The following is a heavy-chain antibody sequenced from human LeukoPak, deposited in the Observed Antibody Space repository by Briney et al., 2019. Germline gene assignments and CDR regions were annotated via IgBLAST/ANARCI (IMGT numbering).Heavy chain of an antibody. CDR3: ARDKALGYCSGGSCYSADYYYGMDV. CDR1: GFTFSSYG. CDR2: ISYDGSNK. J-gene: IGHJ6*02. V-gene: IGHV3-30*03. D-gene: IGHD2-15*01. Sequence: GGSLRLSCAASGFTFSSYGMHWVRQAPGKGLEWVAVISYDGSNKYYADSVKGRFTISRDNSKNTLYLQMNSLRAEDTAVYYCARDKALGYCSGGSCYSADYYYGMDVWGQGTTVTVSS.